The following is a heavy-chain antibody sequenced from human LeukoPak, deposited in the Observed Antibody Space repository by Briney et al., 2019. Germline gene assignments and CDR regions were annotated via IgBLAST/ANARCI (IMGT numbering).Heavy chain of an antibody. CDR2: VNHSGTT. V-gene: IGHV4-34*01. CDR1: GGSFTDYY. J-gene: IGHJ5*02. D-gene: IGHD5-12*01. CDR3: ARAYNGYDYP. Sequence: SETLSLTCAVYGGSFTDYYWSWIRQTPGKGLEWIGEVNHSGTTNYNPSLKSRVTISVDTSKNQFSLKVTSVTAADTALHYCARAYNGYDYPWGQGTLVTVSS.